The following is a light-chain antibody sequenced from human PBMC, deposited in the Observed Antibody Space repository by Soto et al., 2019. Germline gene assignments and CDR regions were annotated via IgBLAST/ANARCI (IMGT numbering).Light chain of an antibody. CDR3: QQAASLPQT. Sequence: DIQMPQSPSSLSASIGDNVTMTCQASQDITNYLNWYQQKAGKPPKLLIYDAFSLEEGVPSRFSGSGSGTDFTLSITSLRPEDLGTYYCQQAASLPQTFGPGTKVDIK. V-gene: IGKV1-33*01. CDR1: QDITNY. J-gene: IGKJ3*01. CDR2: DAF.